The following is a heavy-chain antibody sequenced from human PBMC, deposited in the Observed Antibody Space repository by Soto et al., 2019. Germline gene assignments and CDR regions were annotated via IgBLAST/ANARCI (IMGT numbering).Heavy chain of an antibody. Sequence: GESLKISCVGSGFSFSRYTVGWVRQVPGKGLEWMGVIHPGDSDTRYSPSFQGQVTISADKSISTAYLQWSSLKASDTAMYYCPLSYGDSYYYYYGMDVWGQGTTVTVSS. D-gene: IGHD4-17*01. J-gene: IGHJ6*02. CDR2: IHPGDSDT. CDR1: GFSFSRYT. V-gene: IGHV5-51*01. CDR3: PLSYGDSYYYYYGMDV.